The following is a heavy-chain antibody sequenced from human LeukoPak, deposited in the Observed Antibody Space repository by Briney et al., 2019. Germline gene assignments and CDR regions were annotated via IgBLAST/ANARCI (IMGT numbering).Heavy chain of an antibody. V-gene: IGHV3-48*03. D-gene: IGHD6-13*01. Sequence: GGSLRLSCAASGFTFSSYEMNWVRQAPGKGLEWVSYISSSGSTIYYADSVKGRFTISRDNAKNTLYLQMNSLRAEDTAVYYCAKGGYSSSWYQSLSDWFDPWGQGTLVTVSS. CDR3: AKGGYSSSWYQSLSDWFDP. J-gene: IGHJ5*02. CDR2: ISSSGSTI. CDR1: GFTFSSYE.